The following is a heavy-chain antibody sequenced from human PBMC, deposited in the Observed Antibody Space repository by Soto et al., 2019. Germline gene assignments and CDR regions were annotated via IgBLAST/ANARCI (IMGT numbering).Heavy chain of an antibody. CDR3: SRVCCDTSAYNPLDY. D-gene: IGHD3-22*01. Sequence: QVQLQESGPGLVKPSETLSLICTVSGGSISSSYWSWMRQSPRKGLEWIGYIYYSGSTNYNPSLMRRVTRSIDTSKNQCASKLSSVTAADTAVYCCSRVCCDTSAYNPLDYWGQGTMVTVSS. CDR2: IYYSGST. CDR1: GGSISSSY. J-gene: IGHJ4*02. V-gene: IGHV4-59*01.